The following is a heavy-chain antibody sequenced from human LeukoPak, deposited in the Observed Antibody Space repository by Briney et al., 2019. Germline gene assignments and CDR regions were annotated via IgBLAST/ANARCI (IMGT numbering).Heavy chain of an antibody. CDR1: GFTFSSYE. CDR2: ISGSGRTM. V-gene: IGHV3-48*03. Sequence: GGSLRLSCAASGFTFSSYEMNWVRQAPGKGLEWVSYISGSGRTMSYADSVKGRFTISRDNAKNSLYLQMNSLRVEDTAVYHCARGGLYGYDVFDYWGQGTLVSVSS. J-gene: IGHJ4*02. CDR3: ARGGLYGYDVFDY. D-gene: IGHD5-12*01.